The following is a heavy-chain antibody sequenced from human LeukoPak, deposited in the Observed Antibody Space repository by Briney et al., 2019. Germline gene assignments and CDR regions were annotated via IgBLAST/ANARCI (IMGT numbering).Heavy chain of an antibody. D-gene: IGHD5-18*01. V-gene: IGHV1-2*02. CDR3: AGGTGEGYSYGRYYFDY. Sequence: GASVKVSCKASGYTFTGYYMHWVRQAPGQGLEWMGWINPNSGGTNYAQKFQGRVTMTRDTSISTAYMELSRLRSDDAAVYYCAGGTGEGYSYGRYYFDYWGQGTLVTVSS. CDR2: INPNSGGT. J-gene: IGHJ4*02. CDR1: GYTFTGYY.